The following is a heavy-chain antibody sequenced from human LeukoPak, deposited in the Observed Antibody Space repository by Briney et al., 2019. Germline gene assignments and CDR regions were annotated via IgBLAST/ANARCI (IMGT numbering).Heavy chain of an antibody. J-gene: IGHJ5*02. Sequence: PSETLSLTCTVSGGSISRSYYYWGWIRQPPGKGLEWVGGVYYSGKTFYSPSLESRVTISVDTSKNHFSLRLISVTAADTAMYYCARHEHKAVAGDTWGQGTLVTVSS. CDR3: ARHEHKAVAGDT. D-gene: IGHD6-19*01. CDR1: GGSISRSYYY. CDR2: VYYSGKT. V-gene: IGHV4-39*01.